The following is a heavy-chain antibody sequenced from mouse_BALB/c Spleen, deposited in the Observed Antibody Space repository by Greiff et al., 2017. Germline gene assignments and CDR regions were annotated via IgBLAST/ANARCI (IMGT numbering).Heavy chain of an antibody. J-gene: IGHJ2*01. CDR2: ISYSGST. V-gene: IGHV3-2*02. Sequence: DVQLQESGPGLVKPSQSLSLTCTVTGYSITSDYAWNWIRQFPGNKLEWMGYISYSGSTSYNPSLKSRISITRDTSKNQFFLQLNSVTTEDTATYYCARKLGGSFDYWGQGTTLTVSS. D-gene: IGHD4-1*01. CDR1: GYSITSDYA. CDR3: ARKLGGSFDY.